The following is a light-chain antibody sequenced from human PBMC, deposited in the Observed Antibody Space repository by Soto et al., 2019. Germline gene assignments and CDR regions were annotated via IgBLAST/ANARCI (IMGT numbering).Light chain of an antibody. J-gene: IGKJ5*01. V-gene: IGKV3D-20*02. Sequence: ETVMTQSPATLSVSPGERATLSCRASQSVSSNYLAWYQQKPGQAPRLLIYDASNRATGIPARFSGSGSGTDFTLSISSLEPEDFAIYYCQQRNNWPPITFGQGTRLEIK. CDR1: QSVSSNY. CDR3: QQRNNWPPIT. CDR2: DAS.